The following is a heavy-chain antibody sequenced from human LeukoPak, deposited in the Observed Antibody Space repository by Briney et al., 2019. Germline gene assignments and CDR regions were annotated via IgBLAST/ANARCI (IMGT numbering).Heavy chain of an antibody. CDR2: INHSGST. V-gene: IGHV4-34*01. CDR1: GGSFSGYY. J-gene: IGHJ4*02. D-gene: IGHD6-13*01. CDR3: AREGVSRSSRPRERGRIDY. Sequence: SETLSLTCAVYGGSFSGYYWSWIRQPPGKGLEWIGEINHSGSTNYNPSLKSRVTISVDTSKNQFSLKLSSVTAADTAVYYCAREGVSRSSRPRERGRIDYWGQGTLVTVSS.